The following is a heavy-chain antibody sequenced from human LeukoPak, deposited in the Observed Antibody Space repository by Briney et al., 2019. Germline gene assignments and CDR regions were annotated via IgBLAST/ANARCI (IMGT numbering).Heavy chain of an antibody. CDR2: IYSSGYT. V-gene: IGHV4-4*07. J-gene: IGHJ4*02. Sequence: SETLSLTCTVSGGAIRSHYWNWIRQPAGKGLEWIGRIYSSGYTNDNPFLKSRVTMSVDTSKNQFSLKLSSVTAADTAVYYCARDLGGIAAAGPFDYWGQGTLVTVSS. CDR3: ARDLGGIAAAGPFDY. CDR1: GGAIRSHY. D-gene: IGHD6-13*01.